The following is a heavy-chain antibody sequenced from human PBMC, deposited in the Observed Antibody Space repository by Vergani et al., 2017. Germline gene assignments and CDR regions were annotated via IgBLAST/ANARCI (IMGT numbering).Heavy chain of an antibody. J-gene: IGHJ3*02. CDR1: GYTFTGYY. V-gene: IGHV1-2*02. Sequence: QVQLVQSGAEVKKPGASVKVSCKASGYTFTGYYMHWVRQAPGQGLEWMGWINPNSGGTNYAQKFQGRVTMTRDTSISTAYMELSRLRSDDTAVYYCARGRPLSVVVVPAATPRAFDIWGQGTMVTVSS. CDR3: ARGRPLSVVVVPAATPRAFDI. D-gene: IGHD2-2*01. CDR2: INPNSGGT.